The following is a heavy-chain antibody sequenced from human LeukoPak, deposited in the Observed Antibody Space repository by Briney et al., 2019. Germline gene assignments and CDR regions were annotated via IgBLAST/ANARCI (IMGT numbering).Heavy chain of an antibody. J-gene: IGHJ4*02. CDR1: GFTFSSYG. D-gene: IGHD6-19*01. CDR2: IWYDGSNK. V-gene: IGHV3-33*06. CDR3: AKPIAVAGSPPRYFDY. Sequence: GRSLRLSCAASGFTFSSYGMHWVRQAPGKGLEWVAVIWYDGSNKYYADSVKGRFTISRDNSKNTLYPQMNSLRAEDTAVYYCAKPIAVAGSPPRYFDYWGQGTLVTVSS.